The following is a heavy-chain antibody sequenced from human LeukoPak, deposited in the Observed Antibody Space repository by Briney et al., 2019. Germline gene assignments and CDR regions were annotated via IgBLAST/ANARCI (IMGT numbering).Heavy chain of an antibody. CDR2: IWYDGSNK. D-gene: IGHD5-18*01. J-gene: IGHJ4*02. CDR1: GFTFSSYG. CDR3: ARGIDTVMGDYFDY. Sequence: GRSLRLSCAASGFTFSSYGMHWVRQAPGKGLEWVAVIWYDGSNKYYGDSVKGRFTISRDNSKNTLYLQMSRLRGEDTAVYYCARGIDTVMGDYFDYWGQGTLVTVSS. V-gene: IGHV3-33*01.